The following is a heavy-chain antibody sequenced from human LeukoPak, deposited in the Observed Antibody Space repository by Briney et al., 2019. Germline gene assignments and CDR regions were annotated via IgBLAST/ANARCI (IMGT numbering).Heavy chain of an antibody. Sequence: PSETLSLTCTVSGGSISSYYWSWLRQPPGKGLEWIGYIYYSGSTNYNPSLKSRVTISVDTSKNQFSLKLSSVTAADTAVYYCARAFRPWFGELLEGYAFDIWGQGTMVTVSS. CDR2: IYYSGST. V-gene: IGHV4-59*01. CDR3: ARAFRPWFGELLEGYAFDI. D-gene: IGHD3-10*01. J-gene: IGHJ3*02. CDR1: GGSISSYY.